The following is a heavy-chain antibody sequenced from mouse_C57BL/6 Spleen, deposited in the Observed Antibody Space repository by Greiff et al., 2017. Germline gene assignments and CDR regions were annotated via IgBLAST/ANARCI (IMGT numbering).Heavy chain of an antibody. V-gene: IGHV8-12*01. CDR3: ARSPTTVVAHWYFDV. CDR2: IYWDDDK. CDR1: GFSLSTSGMG. D-gene: IGHD1-1*01. Sequence: QVTLKESGPGILQSSQTLSLTCSFSGFSLSTSGMGVSWIRQPSGKGLEWLAHIYWDDDKRYNPSLKSRLTISKDTSRNQVFLKITSVDTADTATYYCARSPTTVVAHWYFDVWGTGTTVTVSS. J-gene: IGHJ1*03.